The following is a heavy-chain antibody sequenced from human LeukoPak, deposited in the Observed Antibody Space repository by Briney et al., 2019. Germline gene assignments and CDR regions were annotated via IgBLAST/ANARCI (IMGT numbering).Heavy chain of an antibody. J-gene: IGHJ2*01. CDR1: GYTFTGYY. CDR3: ARDDGDYGWYFDL. D-gene: IGHD4-17*01. CDR2: INPNSGGT. Sequence: ASVKVSCKASGYTFTGYYMHWVRQAPGQGLEWMGWINPNSGGTNYAQKFQGRVTMTRDTSISTAYMELSRLRSDDTAVYYCARDDGDYGWYFDLWGRGTLVTVSS. V-gene: IGHV1-2*02.